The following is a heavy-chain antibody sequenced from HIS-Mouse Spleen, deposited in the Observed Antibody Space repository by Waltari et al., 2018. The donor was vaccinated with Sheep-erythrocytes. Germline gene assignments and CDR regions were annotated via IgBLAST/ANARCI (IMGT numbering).Heavy chain of an antibody. CDR1: GFTFSNAW. CDR3: TTIRDY. J-gene: IGHJ4*02. V-gene: IGHV3-15*01. Sequence: EVQLVESGGGLVKPGGSLRLSCAASGFTFSNAWRSWVRQAPGKGLEWVGSIKSKTDGGTTDYAAPVKGRFTISRDDSKNTLYLQMNSLKTEDTAVYYCTTIRDYWGQGTLVTVSS. CDR2: IKSKTDGGTT.